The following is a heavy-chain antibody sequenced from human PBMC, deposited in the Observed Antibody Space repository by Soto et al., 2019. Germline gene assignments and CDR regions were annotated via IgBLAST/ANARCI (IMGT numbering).Heavy chain of an antibody. J-gene: IGHJ6*03. V-gene: IGHV1-69*12. CDR1: GGSLSNYG. CDR3: ARGDATKLVVSTYYPMDV. Sequence: QVQLVQSGAEVKKPGSSVKVSCKASGGSLSNYGISWVRQAPGQGLEWMGGIIPVFGTANYAQKFQGRDTITAXEXTXMXXMDVTSLRSEDTAVYYCARGDATKLVVSTYYPMDVWGQGTTVTVSS. D-gene: IGHD2-15*01. CDR2: IIPVFGTA.